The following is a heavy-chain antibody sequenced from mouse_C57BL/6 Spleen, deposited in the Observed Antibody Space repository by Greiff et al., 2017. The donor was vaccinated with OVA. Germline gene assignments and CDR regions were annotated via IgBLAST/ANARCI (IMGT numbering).Heavy chain of an antibody. CDR1: GYTFTSYG. CDR2: IYIGNGYT. Sequence: EVKLQESGAELVRPGSSVKMSCKTSGYTFTSYGINWVKQRPGQGLEWIGYIYIGNGYTEYNEKFKGKATLTSVTSSSTAYMQLSSLTSEDSAIYFCARGGSYYGSSYEYFDVWGTGTTVTVSS. D-gene: IGHD1-1*01. V-gene: IGHV1-58*01. J-gene: IGHJ1*03. CDR3: ARGGSYYGSSYEYFDV.